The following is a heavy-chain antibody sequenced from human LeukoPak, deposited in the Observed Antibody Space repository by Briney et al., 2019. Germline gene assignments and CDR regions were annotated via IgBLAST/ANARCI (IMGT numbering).Heavy chain of an antibody. V-gene: IGHV4-39*01. CDR3: ARHEGHIVVVPAAKAPDYYYYYMDV. CDR2: IYYSGST. CDR1: GGSISSSSYD. J-gene: IGHJ6*03. Sequence: SETLSLTCTVSGGSISSSSYDWGWIRQPPGKGLEWIGSIYYSGSTYYNPSLKSRVTISVDTSKNQFSLKLSSVTAADTAVYYCARHEGHIVVVPAAKAPDYYYYYMDVWGKGTTVTVSS. D-gene: IGHD2-2*01.